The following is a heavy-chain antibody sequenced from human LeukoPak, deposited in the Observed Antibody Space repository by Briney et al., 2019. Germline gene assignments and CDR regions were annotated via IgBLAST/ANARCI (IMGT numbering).Heavy chain of an antibody. D-gene: IGHD5-18*01. CDR1: GGTFSSYA. J-gene: IGHJ3*02. V-gene: IGHV1-69*13. CDR2: IIPIFGTA. CDR3: ARESEGGYSYGTGLGFWAFDI. Sequence: GASVKVSCKASGGTFSSYAISWVRQAPGQGLEWMGGIIPIFGTANYAQKFQGRVTITADESTSTAYMGLSSLRSEDTAVYYCARESEGGYSYGTGLGFWAFDIWGQGTMVTVSS.